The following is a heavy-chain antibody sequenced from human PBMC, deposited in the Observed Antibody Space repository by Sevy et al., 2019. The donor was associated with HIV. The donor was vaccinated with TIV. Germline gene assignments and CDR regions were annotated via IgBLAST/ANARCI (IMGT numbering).Heavy chain of an antibody. CDR3: TRGPSGFSGSDLAY. CDR2: IIPKSGGT. Sequence: ASVKVSCKASGYTFTGYYIHWVRQAPGLGLEWMGWIIPKSGGTNYAKKFQGRVTMTRDTSISTAYMELSRLKSNDTAVYYCTRGPSGFSGSDLAYWGQGTLVTVSS. J-gene: IGHJ4*02. CDR1: GYTFTGYY. D-gene: IGHD3-22*01. V-gene: IGHV1-2*02.